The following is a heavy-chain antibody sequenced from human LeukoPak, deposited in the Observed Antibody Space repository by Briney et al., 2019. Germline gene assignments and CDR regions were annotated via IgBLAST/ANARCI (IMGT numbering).Heavy chain of an antibody. CDR3: GGAGCRSTRCYVSDS. V-gene: IGHV3-30*03. D-gene: IGHD2-2*01. Sequence: PGGSLRLSCAASGITFSDYGMHWGRQAPGKGLEWVAVISDDGSIKYYADSVRGRFTISRDNSRKTLYLQVNSLRAEDTAVYYCGGAGCRSTRCYVSDSWGQGALVTVSS. CDR1: GITFSDYG. CDR2: ISDDGSIK. J-gene: IGHJ4*02.